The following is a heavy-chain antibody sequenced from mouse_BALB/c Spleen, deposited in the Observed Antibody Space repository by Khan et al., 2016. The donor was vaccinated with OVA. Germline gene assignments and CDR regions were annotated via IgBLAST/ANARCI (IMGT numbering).Heavy chain of an antibody. V-gene: IGHV3-5*02. CDR3: ARDYGSRYWFFDV. J-gene: IGHJ1*01. CDR2: IYYSGTV. Sequence: EVQLQESGPGLVKPSQTVSLTCTVTGISITSGNYRWSWIRQFPGNKLEWIGNIYYSGTVTYNPSLTSRTTITRDTSKNQFFLEMNSLTAEVTATYYWARDYGSRYWFFDVWGAGTTVTVSS. D-gene: IGHD1-1*01. CDR1: GISITSGNYR.